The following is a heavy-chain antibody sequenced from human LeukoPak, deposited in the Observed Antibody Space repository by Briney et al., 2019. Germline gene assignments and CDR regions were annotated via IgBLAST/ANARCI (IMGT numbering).Heavy chain of an antibody. Sequence: GGSLRLSCAASGFTFSSYGMSWVRQAPGKGLEWVSAISGSGGSTYYADSVKGRFTISRDNSKNTLYLQMNSLRGEDTAVYYCASGIRAFDNWGQGTLVTVSA. CDR2: ISGSGGST. D-gene: IGHD1-26*01. J-gene: IGHJ4*02. V-gene: IGHV3-23*01. CDR1: GFTFSSYG. CDR3: ASGIRAFDN.